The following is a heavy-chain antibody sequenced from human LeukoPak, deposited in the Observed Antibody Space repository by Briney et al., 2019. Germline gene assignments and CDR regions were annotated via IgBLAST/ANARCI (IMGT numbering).Heavy chain of an antibody. J-gene: IGHJ1*01. D-gene: IGHD3-22*01. Sequence: ASVKVSCKASGYTFIGNYMHWVRQAPGQGLEWMGWINPNSGGTNYAQKFQGRVTMTGDMSISTAYMELNRLRSDDTAVYYCARGSYDSSDFEYFHHWGQGTLVTVSS. CDR1: GYTFIGNY. CDR3: ARGSYDSSDFEYFHH. CDR2: INPNSGGT. V-gene: IGHV1-2*02.